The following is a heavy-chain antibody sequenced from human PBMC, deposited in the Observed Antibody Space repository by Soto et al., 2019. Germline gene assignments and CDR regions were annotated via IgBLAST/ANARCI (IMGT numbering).Heavy chain of an antibody. J-gene: IGHJ3*02. CDR3: GKNVGAFRLVAFNI. V-gene: IGHV4-39*01. CDR2: IYYSGST. CDR1: GGSISSSSYY. D-gene: IGHD1-26*01. Sequence: PSETLSLTCTVSGGSISSSSYYWGWIRQPPGKGMEWIGSIYYSGSTYYNPSLKSRVTISVDTSKNQFSLKLRSMTAADTAVYYCGKNVGAFRLVAFNIWGQVTMFT.